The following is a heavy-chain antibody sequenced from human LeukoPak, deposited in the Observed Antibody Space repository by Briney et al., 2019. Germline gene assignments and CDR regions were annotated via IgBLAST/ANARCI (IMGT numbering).Heavy chain of an antibody. J-gene: IGHJ4*02. CDR3: ARESSSTWYGSLDY. CDR1: GFTFSSYA. V-gene: IGHV3-23*01. D-gene: IGHD6-13*01. Sequence: PGGSLRLSCAATGFTFSSYAVSWVRQAPGKGLEWVSAMTGSGGSTYYAGSVKGRFTISGDNSKNTLYLQMNSLRAEDTAVYYCARESSSTWYGSLDYWGQGTLVTVSS. CDR2: MTGSGGST.